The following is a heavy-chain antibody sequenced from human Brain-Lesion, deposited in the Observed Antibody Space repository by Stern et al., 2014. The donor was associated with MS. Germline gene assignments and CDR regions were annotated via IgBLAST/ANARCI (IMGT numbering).Heavy chain of an antibody. Sequence: QVQLVESGAEVKKTGASVKVSCKASGYTFIRYAMQWVRQAPGQRLEWMGRINGVDDKTKYSHKFQGRVTITRDTSANTVYMELSSLRSEDTAVYYCARDDHRDSSGHYAPFDYWGQGTRVTVSS. CDR3: ARDDHRDSSGHYAPFDY. CDR2: INGVDDKT. V-gene: IGHV1-3*01. J-gene: IGHJ4*02. D-gene: IGHD3-22*01. CDR1: GYTFIRYA.